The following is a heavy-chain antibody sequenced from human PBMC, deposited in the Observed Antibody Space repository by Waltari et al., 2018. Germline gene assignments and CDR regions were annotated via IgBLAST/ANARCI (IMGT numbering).Heavy chain of an antibody. CDR1: GFTFSSYE. D-gene: IGHD5-12*01. CDR2: ISSSGSTI. CDR3: ARFRDGYNWAFDY. V-gene: IGHV3-48*03. Sequence: EVQLVESGGGLVQPGGSLRLSCAASGFTFSSYEMNWVRQAPGKGLEWVSYISSSGSTISYADSVKGRFTISRDNAKNSLYLQMNSLRAEDTAVYYCARFRDGYNWAFDYWGQGTLVTVSS. J-gene: IGHJ4*02.